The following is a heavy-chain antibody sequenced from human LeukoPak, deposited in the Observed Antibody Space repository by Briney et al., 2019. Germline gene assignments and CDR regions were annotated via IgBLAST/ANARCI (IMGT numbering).Heavy chain of an antibody. Sequence: GGSLRLSCAASGFTFSSYWMHWVRQAPGKGLEWVAFIRYDGSNKYYADSVKGRFTISRDNSKNTLYLQMNSLRAEDTAVYYCAKVIAARTVDYFDYWGQGTLVTVSS. D-gene: IGHD6-6*01. V-gene: IGHV3-30*02. CDR2: IRYDGSNK. J-gene: IGHJ4*02. CDR3: AKVIAARTVDYFDY. CDR1: GFTFSSYW.